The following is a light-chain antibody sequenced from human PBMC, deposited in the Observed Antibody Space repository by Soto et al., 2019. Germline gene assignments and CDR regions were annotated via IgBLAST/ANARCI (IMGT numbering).Light chain of an antibody. CDR3: QQRSNWPRT. CDR1: QSVSSSY. CDR2: DAS. Sequence: EIVLTHSPGTLSLSPWERGTLSCRASQSVSSSYLAWYQQKPVQAPRLLIYDASNRATGIPARFSGSGSGTNFTLTISSLEPEDFAVYYCQQRSNWPRTLGQGTKVDI. J-gene: IGKJ1*01. V-gene: IGKV3-11*01.